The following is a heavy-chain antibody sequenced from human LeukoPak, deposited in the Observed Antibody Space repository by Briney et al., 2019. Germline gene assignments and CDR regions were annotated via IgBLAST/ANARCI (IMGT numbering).Heavy chain of an antibody. CDR3: ARDSTLSNY. CDR1: GLSFSSYW. Sequence: PGGSLRLSCAASGLSFSSYWMTWVRQAPGKGLEWVATIKYDGSETYYVDSVRGRFSISRDNAKNSLYLQMNSPSAEDTAVYYCARDSTLSNYWGQGTLVTVSS. CDR2: IKYDGSET. J-gene: IGHJ4*02. V-gene: IGHV3-7*04. D-gene: IGHD3-16*01.